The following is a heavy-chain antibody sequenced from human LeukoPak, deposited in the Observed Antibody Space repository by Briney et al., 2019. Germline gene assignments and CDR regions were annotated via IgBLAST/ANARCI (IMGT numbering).Heavy chain of an antibody. V-gene: IGHV3-33*08. D-gene: IGHD6-19*01. CDR3: ARDGGIAVAVLEYYFDY. CDR1: GFTFSSYW. J-gene: IGHJ4*02. Sequence: PGGSLRLSCAASGFTFSSYWMSWVRQAPGKGLEWVAVIWYDGSNKYYADSVKGRFTISRDNSKNTLYLQMNSLRAEDTAVYYCARDGGIAVAVLEYYFDYWGQGTLVTVSS. CDR2: IWYDGSNK.